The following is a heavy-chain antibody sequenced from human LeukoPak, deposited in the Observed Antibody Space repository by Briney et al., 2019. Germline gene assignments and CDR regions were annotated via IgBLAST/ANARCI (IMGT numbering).Heavy chain of an antibody. CDR1: GYTFTDYC. CDR2: ISPNSGGT. J-gene: IGHJ4*02. D-gene: IGHD4-17*01. CDR3: AKNRAGDYADY. Sequence: ASVKISCKASGYTFTDYCVHWVRQAPGQGLEWMGRISPNSGGTNYAQKSRGRLTVTRDTSISTAYMELSSLRSDDTAVYYCAKNRAGDYADYWGQGTLVTVSS. V-gene: IGHV1-2*06.